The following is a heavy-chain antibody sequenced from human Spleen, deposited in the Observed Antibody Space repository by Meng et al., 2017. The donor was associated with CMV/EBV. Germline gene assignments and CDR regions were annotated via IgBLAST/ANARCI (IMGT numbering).Heavy chain of an antibody. CDR3: ANSPLIVVVKPNTDY. Sequence: YYADSCHLPFPLSRDTSKNTLYLQMNSLRAEDTAVYYCANSPLIVVVKPNTDYWGQGTLVTVSS. D-gene: IGHD2-15*01. J-gene: IGHJ4*02. V-gene: IGHV3-23*01.